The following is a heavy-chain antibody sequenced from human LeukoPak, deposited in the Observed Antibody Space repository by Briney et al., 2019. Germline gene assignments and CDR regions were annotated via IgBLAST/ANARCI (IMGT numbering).Heavy chain of an antibody. D-gene: IGHD6-13*01. CDR3: AKATFSSSWNLYFDS. CDR1: GFTFSSYE. CDR2: ISGSGSTI. V-gene: IGHV3-48*03. Sequence: SGGSLRLSCAASGFTFSSYEMNWVRQAPGKGLEWVSYISGSGSTIYYADSVKGRFTISRDNAKNSLYLQMNSLRADDTAVYYCAKATFSSSWNLYFDSWGQGTLVTVSS. J-gene: IGHJ4*02.